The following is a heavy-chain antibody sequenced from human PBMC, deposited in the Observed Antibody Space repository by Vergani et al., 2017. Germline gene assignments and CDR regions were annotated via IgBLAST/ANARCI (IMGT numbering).Heavy chain of an antibody. V-gene: IGHV4-61*02. Sequence: QVQLQESGPGLVKPSQTLSLTCTVSGGSISSGSYYWSWIRQPAGKGLEWIGRIYTSGSTNYNPSLKSRVTISVDTSKNQFSLKLSSVTAADTAVYYCAGDEWEHRGGGPNDYWGQGTLVTVSS. CDR1: GGSISSGSYY. D-gene: IGHD1-26*01. CDR2: IYTSGST. J-gene: IGHJ4*02. CDR3: AGDEWEHRGGGPNDY.